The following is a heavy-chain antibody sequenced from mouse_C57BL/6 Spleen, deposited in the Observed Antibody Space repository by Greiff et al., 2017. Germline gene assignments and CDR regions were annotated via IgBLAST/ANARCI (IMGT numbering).Heavy chain of an antibody. CDR1: GYTFTDYY. J-gene: IGHJ4*01. V-gene: IGHV1-77*01. D-gene: IGHD2-4*01. CDR2: IGPGSGST. Sequence: QVQLQQSGAELVKPGASVKISCKASGYTFTDYYINWVKQRPGQGLEWIGKIGPGSGSTYYNEKFKGKAPLTADKSSSTAYMQLSSLTSEDSAVYFCARHYYDYDGRLYYAMDYWGQGTSVTVSS. CDR3: ARHYYDYDGRLYYAMDY.